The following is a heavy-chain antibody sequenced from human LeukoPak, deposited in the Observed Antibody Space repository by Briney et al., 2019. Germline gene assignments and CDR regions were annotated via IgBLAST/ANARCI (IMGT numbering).Heavy chain of an antibody. J-gene: IGHJ4*02. CDR3: ATSPVRGVITYFDY. CDR2: FDPEDGET. V-gene: IGHV1-24*01. CDR1: GYTLTELS. Sequence: ASVKVSCKVSGYTLTELSMHWVRQAPGKGLEWMGGFDPEDGETIYAQKFQGRVTMTEDTSTDTAYMELSRLRSEDTAVYYCATSPVRGVITYFDYWGQGTLVTVSS. D-gene: IGHD3-10*01.